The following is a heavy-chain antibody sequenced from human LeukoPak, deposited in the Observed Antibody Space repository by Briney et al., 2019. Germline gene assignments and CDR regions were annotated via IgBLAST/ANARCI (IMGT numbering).Heavy chain of an antibody. J-gene: IGHJ3*02. CDR3: AKDVSGYPPDAFDI. V-gene: IGHV3-30-3*01. Sequence: LPGRSLRLSCAASGFTFSSYAMHWVRQAPGKGLEWVAVISYDGSNKYYADSVRGRFTISRDNSKNTLYLQMNSLRAEDTAVYYCAKDVSGYPPDAFDIWGQGTMVTVSS. CDR2: ISYDGSNK. D-gene: IGHD3-3*01. CDR1: GFTFSSYA.